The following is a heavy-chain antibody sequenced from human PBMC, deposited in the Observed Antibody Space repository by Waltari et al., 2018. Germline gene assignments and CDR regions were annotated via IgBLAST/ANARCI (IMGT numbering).Heavy chain of an antibody. CDR2: IIPIFGTA. Sequence: QVQLVQSGAEVKKPGSSVKVSCKASGGTFSSYAISWVRQAPGQGLEWMGGIIPIFGTANYAQKFQGRVTITADESTSTAYMELSSLSSEDTAVYYCARDVLAYCGGDCYVGWFDPWGQGTLVTVSS. V-gene: IGHV1-69*12. J-gene: IGHJ5*02. CDR3: ARDVLAYCGGDCYVGWFDP. D-gene: IGHD2-21*01. CDR1: GGTFSSYA.